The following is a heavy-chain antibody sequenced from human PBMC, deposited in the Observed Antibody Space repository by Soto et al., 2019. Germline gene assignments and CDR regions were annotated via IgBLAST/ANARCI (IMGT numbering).Heavy chain of an antibody. Sequence: EVQLVESGGGLVKPGGSLRLSCAASGFSFSDYSMNWVRQAPGKGLEWVSSISGSTSYIYYADSLKGRFTVSRDNAEKSLYLQMNSLRAEDTAVYYCARDAAYCSGTGCRDYYHYMDVWGKGTTVTVSS. D-gene: IGHD2-2*01. CDR1: GFSFSDYS. CDR3: ARDAAYCSGTGCRDYYHYMDV. J-gene: IGHJ6*03. V-gene: IGHV3-21*01. CDR2: ISGSTSYI.